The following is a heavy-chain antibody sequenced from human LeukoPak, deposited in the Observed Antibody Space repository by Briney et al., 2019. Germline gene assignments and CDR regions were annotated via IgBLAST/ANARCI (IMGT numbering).Heavy chain of an antibody. V-gene: IGHV4-59*01. J-gene: IGHJ6*02. D-gene: IGHD3-10*01. CDR3: ARVAWFGELPGMDV. CDR1: CGSISSYY. Sequence: SQTLSLICPVACGSISSYYCRWIRQPPGKGLEWVEYIYYSGSTNYNPSLKSRVTISVDTCKNQFSLKLSSVTAADTAVYYCARVAWFGELPGMDVWGQGTTVTVSS. CDR2: IYYSGST.